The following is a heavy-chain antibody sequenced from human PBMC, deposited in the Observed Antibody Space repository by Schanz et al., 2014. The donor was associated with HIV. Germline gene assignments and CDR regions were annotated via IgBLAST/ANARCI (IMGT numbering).Heavy chain of an antibody. CDR1: GGSFNDNY. Sequence: QVQLKQWGTGLLKPSETLSLTCAVYGGSFNDNYWSWIRQPPGKGLEWIGEINHSGSTKYNPSLEGRVAMSVDTFKRQFSLRLSSVTAADTAVYYCARVGGRSPTPKYFDLWGRGTLVTVSS. J-gene: IGHJ2*01. CDR2: INHSGST. CDR3: ARVGGRSPTPKYFDL. V-gene: IGHV4-34*01. D-gene: IGHD3-16*01.